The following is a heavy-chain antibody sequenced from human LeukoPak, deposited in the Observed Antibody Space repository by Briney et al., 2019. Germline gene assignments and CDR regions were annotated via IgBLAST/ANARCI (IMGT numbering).Heavy chain of an antibody. J-gene: IGHJ5*02. CDR2: ISGSGGST. CDR1: GFTFSNYA. D-gene: IGHD3-3*01. Sequence: GGSLRLSCAASGFTFSNYAMSWVRQAPGKGLEWVSAISGSGGSTYYADSVKGRFTISRDNSKNSLYLQMNSLRAEDTAVYYCARVKSPSITIFGVVIIFDPWGQGTLVTVSS. CDR3: ARVKSPSITIFGVVIIFDP. V-gene: IGHV3-23*01.